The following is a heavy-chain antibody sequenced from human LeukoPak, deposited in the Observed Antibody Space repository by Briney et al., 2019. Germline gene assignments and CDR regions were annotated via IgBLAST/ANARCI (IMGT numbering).Heavy chain of an antibody. D-gene: IGHD3-3*01. CDR2: INPKSGGT. CDR3: ASDLGNNWSLDY. J-gene: IGHJ4*02. CDR1: RYTFTGYY. Sequence: ASLKVSCRASRYTFTGYYMHWVRQAPGQGLEWMGRINPKSGGTNYAPRFQGRVTMTRDTFISTAYMELSRLRSDDTAVYYCASDLGNNWSLDYWGQRTLVTVSS. V-gene: IGHV1-2*06.